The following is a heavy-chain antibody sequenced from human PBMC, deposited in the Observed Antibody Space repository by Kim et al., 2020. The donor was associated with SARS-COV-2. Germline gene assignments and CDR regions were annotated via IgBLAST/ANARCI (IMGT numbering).Heavy chain of an antibody. D-gene: IGHD3-10*01. Sequence: ASVKVSCKASGYTFTSYDINWVRQATGQGLEWMGWMNPNSGNTGYAQKFQGRVTMTRNTSISTAYMELSSLRSEDTAVYYCARNWAYYYGSGRPSYGMDVWGQGTTVTVSS. J-gene: IGHJ6*02. CDR1: GYTFTSYD. CDR2: MNPNSGNT. V-gene: IGHV1-8*01. CDR3: ARNWAYYYGSGRPSYGMDV.